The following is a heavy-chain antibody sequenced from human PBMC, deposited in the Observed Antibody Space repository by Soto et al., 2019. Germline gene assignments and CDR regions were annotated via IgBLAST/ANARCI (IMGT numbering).Heavy chain of an antibody. J-gene: IGHJ6*02. Sequence: SETLSLTCTVSGGSIISGGYYWGWIRQHPGKGLEWIGYIYYSGSTYCNPSLKSRVTISVDTSKNQFSLKLSSVTAADTAVYYCARAQDYYDSSGYYYYGMDVWGQGTTVTVSS. CDR2: IYYSGST. CDR1: GGSIISGGYY. V-gene: IGHV4-31*03. D-gene: IGHD3-22*01. CDR3: ARAQDYYDSSGYYYYGMDV.